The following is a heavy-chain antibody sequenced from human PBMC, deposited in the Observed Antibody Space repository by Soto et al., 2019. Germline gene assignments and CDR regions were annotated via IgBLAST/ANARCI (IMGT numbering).Heavy chain of an antibody. CDR3: AKDDPGMDV. CDR1: GFTFSSYS. V-gene: IGHV3-30*18. J-gene: IGHJ6*02. Sequence: XGSLRLTCAASGFTFSSYSMHWVRQAPGKGLEWVAVISYDGSNKYYADSVKGRFTISRDNSKNTLYLQMNSLRAEDTAVYYCAKDDPGMDVWGQGTTVTVSS. CDR2: ISYDGSNK.